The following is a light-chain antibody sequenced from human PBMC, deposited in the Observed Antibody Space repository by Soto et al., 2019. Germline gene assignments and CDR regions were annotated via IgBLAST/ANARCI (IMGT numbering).Light chain of an antibody. Sequence: EIVMTQSPATLSVSPGERATLSCRASQSISSSLAWYQHKAGQAPRLLIHGASTRATGIPDRFSGSGSGTEFALTISSLQTEDCAVYYCQQYSDWPPLTFGGGTKMEIK. V-gene: IGKV3-15*01. CDR2: GAS. CDR3: QQYSDWPPLT. CDR1: QSISSS. J-gene: IGKJ4*01.